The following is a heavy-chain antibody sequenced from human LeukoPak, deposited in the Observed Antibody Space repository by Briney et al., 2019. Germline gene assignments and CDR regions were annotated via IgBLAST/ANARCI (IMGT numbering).Heavy chain of an antibody. D-gene: IGHD2-2*01. Sequence: ASVKVSCKVSRYTLTELSMHWVRQAPGKGLEWMGGFDPEDGETIYAQKFQGRVTMTEDTSTDTAYMELSSLRSEDTAVYYCATGGYCSSTSCYYLDYWGQGTLVTVSS. CDR2: FDPEDGET. V-gene: IGHV1-24*01. J-gene: IGHJ4*02. CDR3: ATGGYCSSTSCYYLDY. CDR1: RYTLTELS.